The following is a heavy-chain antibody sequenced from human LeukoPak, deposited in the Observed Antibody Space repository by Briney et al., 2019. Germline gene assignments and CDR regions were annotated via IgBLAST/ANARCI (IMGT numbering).Heavy chain of an antibody. CDR2: ISGSGGST. J-gene: IGHJ4*02. Sequence: PGGSLRLSCAASGFTFSSYAMSWVRQAPGKGLGWVSAISGSGGSTYYADSVKGRFTISRDNSKNTLYLQMNSLRAEDTAVYYCAKDPYGTRYFDYWGQGTLVTVSS. D-gene: IGHD2-2*01. CDR1: GFTFSSYA. V-gene: IGHV3-23*01. CDR3: AKDPYGTRYFDY.